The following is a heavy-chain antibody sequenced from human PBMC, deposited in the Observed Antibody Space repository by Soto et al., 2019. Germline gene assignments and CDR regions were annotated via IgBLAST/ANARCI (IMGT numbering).Heavy chain of an antibody. V-gene: IGHV4-59*01. CDR3: ARRYGGNFEY. J-gene: IGHJ4*02. CDR2: IYYSGST. D-gene: IGHD1-26*01. Sequence: QVQLQESGPGLVKPSETLSHTCTVSGGSISCYYWSWIRQPPGKGLEWIGYIYYSGSTNYNPSLKSRVTISVDRSKNQFSLKLSSVTAADTAVYYCARRYGGNFEYWGQGTLVTVSS. CDR1: GGSISCYY.